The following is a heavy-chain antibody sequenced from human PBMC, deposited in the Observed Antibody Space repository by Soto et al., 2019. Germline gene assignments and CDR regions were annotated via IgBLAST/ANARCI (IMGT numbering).Heavy chain of an antibody. CDR3: AGNDPNLRFGELLFDY. Sequence: QVQLVQSGAEVKKPGSSVKVSCKASGGTFSSYTISWVRQAPGQGLEWMGRILPILGIANYAQKFTGRVTITADKATRTAYMELIRLSREDTAVFYCAGNDPNLRFGELLFDYWGQGTLVTVSS. CDR2: ILPILGIA. J-gene: IGHJ4*02. CDR1: GGTFSSYT. D-gene: IGHD3-10*01. V-gene: IGHV1-69*02.